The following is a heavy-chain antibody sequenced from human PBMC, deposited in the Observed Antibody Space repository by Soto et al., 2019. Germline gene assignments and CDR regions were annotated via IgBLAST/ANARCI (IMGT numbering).Heavy chain of an antibody. CDR2: INPNSGGT. Sequence: GASVKVSCKGAGYTFTGYYMHWVRQAPGQGLEWMGWINPNSGGTNYAQKFQGRVTMTRDTSISTAYMELSRLRSDDTAVYYCAREGTITDAFDIWGQGTMVTVSS. D-gene: IGHD3-3*01. CDR3: AREGTITDAFDI. CDR1: GYTFTGYY. J-gene: IGHJ3*02. V-gene: IGHV1-2*02.